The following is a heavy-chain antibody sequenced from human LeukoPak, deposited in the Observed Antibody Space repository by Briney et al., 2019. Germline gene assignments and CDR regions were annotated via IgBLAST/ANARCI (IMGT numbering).Heavy chain of an antibody. Sequence: PSETLSLTCIVSGGSISNYYWSWIRQPAGKGLEWIGRIYTSGSTNYNPSLKSRVTMSVNTSKNQFSLKLTSVSAADTAVYYCARRLGRKFGERFYYYHYMDVWGKGTTVTISS. CDR1: GGSISNYY. D-gene: IGHD3-10*01. V-gene: IGHV4-4*07. CDR2: IYTSGST. CDR3: ARRLGRKFGERFYYYHYMDV. J-gene: IGHJ6*03.